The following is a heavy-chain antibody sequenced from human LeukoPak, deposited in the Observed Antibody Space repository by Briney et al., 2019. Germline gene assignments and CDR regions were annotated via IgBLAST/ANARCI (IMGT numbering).Heavy chain of an antibody. D-gene: IGHD1-26*01. CDR2: INIDGSNT. Sequence: GGSLRLSCAASGFPFISYWMHWVRQAPGKGLVWVSRINIDGSNTNYADSVKGRFTISRDNAKNTLYLQMDSLRAEDTAVYYCARSLGGAYDYWGQGTLVTVSS. V-gene: IGHV3-74*01. CDR3: ARSLGGAYDY. CDR1: GFPFISYW. J-gene: IGHJ4*02.